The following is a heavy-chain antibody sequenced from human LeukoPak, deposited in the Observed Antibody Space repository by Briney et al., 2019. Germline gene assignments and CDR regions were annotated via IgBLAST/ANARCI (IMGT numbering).Heavy chain of an antibody. CDR2: INHSGST. Sequence: PSETLSLTCAVYGGSFSGYYWSWIRQPPGKGLEWIGEINHSGSTNYNPSLKSRVTISVDTSKNQFSLKLSSVTAADTAVYYCAIGPNSGWPPAFDYWGQGTLVTVSS. J-gene: IGHJ4*02. D-gene: IGHD5-12*01. CDR1: GGSFSGYY. V-gene: IGHV4-34*01. CDR3: AIGPNSGWPPAFDY.